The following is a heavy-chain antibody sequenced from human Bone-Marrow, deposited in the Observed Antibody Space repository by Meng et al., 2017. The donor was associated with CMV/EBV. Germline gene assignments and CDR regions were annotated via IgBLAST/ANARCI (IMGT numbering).Heavy chain of an antibody. D-gene: IGHD2-21*01. J-gene: IGHJ5*01. Sequence: SQTLSLTCAISGDSVSSNSAAWNWIRQSPSRGLEWLGRTYYRSKWYNDYAVSVKSRITINPDTPKNQFFLQLNSVTPEDTAVYYCARTFRLWCGPSWVDSWGQGTLVTVSS. CDR2: TYYRSKWYN. CDR3: ARTFRLWCGPSWVDS. CDR1: GDSVSSNSAA. V-gene: IGHV6-1*01.